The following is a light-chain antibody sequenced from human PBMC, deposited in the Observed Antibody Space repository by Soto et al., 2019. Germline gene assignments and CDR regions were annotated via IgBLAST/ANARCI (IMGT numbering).Light chain of an antibody. CDR2: EVS. J-gene: IGLJ1*01. CDR3: SSYTSSTTYV. V-gene: IGLV2-14*01. CDR1: SSDVGAYNY. Sequence: QSVLTQPASVSGSPGQSITISCTGTSSDVGAYNYVSWYQQHPGKAPKLIIYEVSNRPAGVSNRFSGSKSGNTASLTISGLQAEDEADYHCSSYTSSTTYVFATGTKVTAL.